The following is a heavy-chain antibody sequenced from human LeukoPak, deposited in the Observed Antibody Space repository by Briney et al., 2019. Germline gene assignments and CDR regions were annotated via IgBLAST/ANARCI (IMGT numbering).Heavy chain of an antibody. D-gene: IGHD3-22*01. CDR1: GYTFTGYF. J-gene: IGHJ4*02. CDR2: INPNSGGT. Sequence: GASVKVSCKASGYTFTGYFIHRVRQAPGQGLEWMGWINPNSGGTNYAQKFQGRVTMTRDTSIITAYMELSRLSSDDTAVYYCARDERYDSSGYPFDYWGQGTLVTVSS. CDR3: ARDERYDSSGYPFDY. V-gene: IGHV1-2*02.